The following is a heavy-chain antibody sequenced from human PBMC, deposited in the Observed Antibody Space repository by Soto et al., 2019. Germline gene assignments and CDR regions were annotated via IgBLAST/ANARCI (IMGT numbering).Heavy chain of an antibody. V-gene: IGHV1-8*01. CDR2: MNPNSGNT. Sequence: DSVQVSCKASGYPFTSYDINWVRQATGQGLEWMGWMNPNSGNTGYAQKFQGRVTMTRNTSISTAYMELSSLRSEDTAVYDCARRRREDQLLSQDWLAPWVQGTPVTVSS. CDR3: ARRRREDQLLSQDWLAP. D-gene: IGHD2-2*01. J-gene: IGHJ5*02. CDR1: GYPFTSYD.